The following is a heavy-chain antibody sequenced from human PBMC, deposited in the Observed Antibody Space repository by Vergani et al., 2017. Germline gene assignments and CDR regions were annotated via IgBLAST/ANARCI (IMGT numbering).Heavy chain of an antibody. D-gene: IGHD4-11*01. V-gene: IGHV4-34*01. CDR3: ARVITETNAHLYYYYYMDV. CDR2: IDHTGRP. Sequence: QVQLQQWGGGLLKPSETLSLTCVVNGGSFTSYHWTWIRQSPGEGLEWVGDIDHTGRPDYNPSLKSRLTMSVDKSRNQFSLTLNSVTATDTAIYFCARVITETNAHLYYYYYMDVWGQGTAVTVS. J-gene: IGHJ6*03. CDR1: GGSFTSYH.